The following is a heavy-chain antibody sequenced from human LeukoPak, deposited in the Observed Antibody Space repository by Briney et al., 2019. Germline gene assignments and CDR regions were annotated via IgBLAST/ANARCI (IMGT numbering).Heavy chain of an antibody. CDR3: ARDERNYDYVWGSYRY. V-gene: IGHV3-23*01. Sequence: GGSLRLSCAASGFTFSSYAMSWVRQAPGKGLEWVSVLSGSGGSTYYADSVRGRFTISRDNSKNTLFLQMNSLRAEDTAVYYCARDERNYDYVWGSYRYWGQGTLVTVSS. CDR1: GFTFSSYA. J-gene: IGHJ4*02. CDR2: LSGSGGST. D-gene: IGHD3-16*02.